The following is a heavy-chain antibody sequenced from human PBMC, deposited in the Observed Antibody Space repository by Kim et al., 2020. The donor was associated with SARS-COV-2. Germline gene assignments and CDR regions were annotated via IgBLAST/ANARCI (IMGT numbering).Heavy chain of an antibody. CDR3: ARWGPYYYDSSGYYSRRRNNWFDP. J-gene: IGHJ5*02. D-gene: IGHD3-22*01. Sequence: SETLSLTCAVYGGSFSGYYWSWIRQPPGKGLEWIGEINHSGSTNYNPSLKSRVTISVDTSKNQFSLKLSSVTAADTAVYYCARWGPYYYDSSGYYSRRRNNWFDPWGQGTLVTVSS. V-gene: IGHV4-34*01. CDR2: INHSGST. CDR1: GGSFSGYY.